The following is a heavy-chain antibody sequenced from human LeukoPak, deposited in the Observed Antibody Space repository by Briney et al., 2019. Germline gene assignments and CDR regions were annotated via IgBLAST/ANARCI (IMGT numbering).Heavy chain of an antibody. D-gene: IGHD3-22*01. V-gene: IGHV4-34*01. J-gene: IGHJ4*02. CDR3: ARSYYYDSSGSQGAYDY. Sequence: SETLSLTCAVYGGSFSGYYWSWIRQPPGKGLEWIGEINHSGSTNYNPSLKSRVTISVDTSKNRFSLKLSSVTAADTAVYYCARSYYYDSSGSQGAYDYWGQGTLVTVSS. CDR1: GGSFSGYY. CDR2: INHSGST.